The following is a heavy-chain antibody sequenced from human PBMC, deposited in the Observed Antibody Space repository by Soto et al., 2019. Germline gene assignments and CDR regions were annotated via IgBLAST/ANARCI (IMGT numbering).Heavy chain of an antibody. D-gene: IGHD2-2*01. CDR1: GYTFTNYA. V-gene: IGHV1-3*01. Sequence: QVQLVQSGAEVKKPGASVKVSCKASGYTFTNYAMHWVRQAPGQRPEWMGWINAGNGNTKFSQRFQGRVTITRDSSANIAYMELSGLTSEDTAVYYCARAGFCSTNSCSDDFEIWGQGTMVTVSS. CDR3: ARAGFCSTNSCSDDFEI. CDR2: INAGNGNT. J-gene: IGHJ3*02.